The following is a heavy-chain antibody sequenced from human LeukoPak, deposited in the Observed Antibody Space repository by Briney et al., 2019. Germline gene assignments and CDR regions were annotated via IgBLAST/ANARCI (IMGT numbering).Heavy chain of an antibody. V-gene: IGHV3-11*06. D-gene: IGHD1-1*01. CDR1: GFPFNEYS. Sequence: GGSLRLSCAASGFPFNEYSMNWVRPAPGKGLEWISYIGISSGNTKYADSVKGRFTISGDNAKKSLYLQMNSLRVEDTAVYYCARDHNYAFDNWGQGTLVTVSS. J-gene: IGHJ4*02. CDR3: ARDHNYAFDN. CDR2: IGISSGNT.